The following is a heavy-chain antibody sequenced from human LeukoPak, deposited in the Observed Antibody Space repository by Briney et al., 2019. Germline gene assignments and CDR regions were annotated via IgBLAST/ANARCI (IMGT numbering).Heavy chain of an antibody. CDR1: GFTFSSYG. Sequence: GGSLRLSCAASGFTFSSYGMHWVRQAPGKGLEWVAVIWYDGSNKYYADSVKGRFTISRDNSKNTLYLQMNSLRAEDTAVYYCARNAIAREAAAGIDYWGQGTLVTVSS. D-gene: IGHD6-13*01. V-gene: IGHV3-33*01. CDR3: ARNAIAREAAAGIDY. J-gene: IGHJ4*02. CDR2: IWYDGSNK.